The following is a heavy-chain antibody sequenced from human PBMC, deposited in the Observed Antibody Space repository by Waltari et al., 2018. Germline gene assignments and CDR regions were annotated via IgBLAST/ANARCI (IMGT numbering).Heavy chain of an antibody. CDR2: ISGSSSTI. D-gene: IGHD4-17*01. V-gene: IGHV3-11*04. Sequence: QVQLQESGPGLVKPSETLSLTCAVSGYSISSGYYWGWIRQPPGKGLEWVSSISGSSSTIYYADSVKGRFTISRDNAKNSLYLQMNSLRAEDTAVYFCARDYYGDYSFDYWGQGTLVTVSS. CDR3: ARDYYGDYSFDY. CDR1: GYSISSGYY. J-gene: IGHJ4*02.